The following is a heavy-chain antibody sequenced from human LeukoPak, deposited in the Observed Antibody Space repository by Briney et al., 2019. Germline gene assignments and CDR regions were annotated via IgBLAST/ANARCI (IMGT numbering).Heavy chain of an antibody. CDR2: INWNGRIT. CDR1: GFTFYDYA. CDR3: ARGSVQLWLRDTYYYMDV. V-gene: IGHV3-20*04. D-gene: IGHD5-18*01. J-gene: IGHJ6*03. Sequence: AGGSLRLSCAASGFTFYDYAMNWVRQVPGGGLEWVSGINWNGRITEYADSVKDRFTISRQNTKNSLYLYMNNLGGEDTALYFCARGSVQLWLRDTYYYMDVWGKGTTVTVSS.